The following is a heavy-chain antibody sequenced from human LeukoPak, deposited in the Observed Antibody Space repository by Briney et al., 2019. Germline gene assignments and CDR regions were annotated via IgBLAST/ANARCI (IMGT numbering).Heavy chain of an antibody. D-gene: IGHD5-24*01. CDR3: ARDLGGILEMATIQTDY. V-gene: IGHV1-2*06. CDR2: INPNSGGT. Sequence: GASVKVSCKASGYTFTSYGISWVRQAPGQGLEWMGRINPNSGGTNYAQKFQGRVTMTRDTSISTAYMELSRLRSDDTAVYYCARDLGGILEMATIQTDYWGQGTLVTVSS. CDR1: GYTFTSYG. J-gene: IGHJ4*02.